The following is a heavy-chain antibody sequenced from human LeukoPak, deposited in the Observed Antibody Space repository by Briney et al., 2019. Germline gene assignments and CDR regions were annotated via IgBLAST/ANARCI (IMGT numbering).Heavy chain of an antibody. J-gene: IGHJ4*02. Sequence: GASVKVSCKASGYTLTGYYMHWVGQAPGQGLEWMGWINPNSGGTNYAQRFQGRVTMTRDTSISTAYMELSRLRSDDTAVYYCARGVNYYGSGSYHFDYWGQGTLVTVSS. CDR3: ARGVNYYGSGSYHFDY. CDR2: INPNSGGT. V-gene: IGHV1-2*02. CDR1: GYTLTGYY. D-gene: IGHD3-10*01.